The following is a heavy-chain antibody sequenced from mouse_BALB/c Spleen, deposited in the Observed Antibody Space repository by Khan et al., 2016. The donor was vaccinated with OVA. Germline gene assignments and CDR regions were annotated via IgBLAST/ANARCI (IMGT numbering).Heavy chain of an antibody. D-gene: IGHD1-1*01. CDR2: ISYSGST. Sequence: VQLKESGPGLVKPSQSLSLTCTVTGYSITSNYAWNWIRQLPGNKLEWMGYISYSGSTSYNPSLKSRISLTRDTSKNQFFLQLNSVTTEDAATYDCARGNYYGYAMDYWGQGTSVTVSA. J-gene: IGHJ4*01. CDR1: GYSITSNYA. CDR3: ARGNYYGYAMDY. V-gene: IGHV3-2*02.